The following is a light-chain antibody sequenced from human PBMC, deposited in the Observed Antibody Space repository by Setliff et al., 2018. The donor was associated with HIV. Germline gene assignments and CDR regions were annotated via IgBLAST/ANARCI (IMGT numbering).Light chain of an antibody. J-gene: IGLJ2*01. V-gene: IGLV2-14*03. CDR3: SSYTSSSTLV. CDR1: SNDIGGYKY. Sequence: QSALTQPASVSGSPGQSITISCTGTSNDIGGYKYVSWYQQHPGKAPTLMIYDVTNRPSGVSSRFSGSKSGNTASLTISGLQAEDEASYFCSSYTSSSTLVFGGGTKVTVL. CDR2: DVT.